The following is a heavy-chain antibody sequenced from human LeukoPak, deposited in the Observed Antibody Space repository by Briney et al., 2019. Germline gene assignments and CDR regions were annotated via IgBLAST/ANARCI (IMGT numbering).Heavy chain of an antibody. CDR1: GFTFSSYG. Sequence: GGSLRLSCAASGFTFSSYGEHWVRQAPGKGLEWVAVIWFDGSDKWYADSVKGRFTISRDNSKNTLYLQMNSLRAEDTAVYYCARAPEGYFDYWGQGTLVTVSS. CDR3: ARAPEGYFDY. CDR2: IWFDGSDK. V-gene: IGHV3-33*01. J-gene: IGHJ4*02. D-gene: IGHD1-14*01.